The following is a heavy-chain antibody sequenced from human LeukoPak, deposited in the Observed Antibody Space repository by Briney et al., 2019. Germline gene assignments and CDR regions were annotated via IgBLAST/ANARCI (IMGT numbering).Heavy chain of an antibody. CDR1: GGSISSYY. CDR3: ASLAYCGGDCYYFDY. D-gene: IGHD2-21*02. V-gene: IGHV4-59*01. CDR2: TYYSGST. Sequence: SETLSLTCTVSGGSISSYYWSWIRQPPGKGLEWIGYTYYSGSTNYNPSLKSRVTISVDTSKNQFSLKLSSVTAADTAVYYCASLAYCGGDCYYFDYWGQGTLVTVSS. J-gene: IGHJ4*02.